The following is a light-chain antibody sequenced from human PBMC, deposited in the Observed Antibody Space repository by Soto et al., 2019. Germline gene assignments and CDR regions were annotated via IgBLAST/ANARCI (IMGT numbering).Light chain of an antibody. V-gene: IGLV2-14*01. CDR3: SSYASSGAVV. J-gene: IGLJ3*02. CDR1: SSDVGAYNY. Sequence: QSALTQPASVSASPGQPITISCTGTSSDVGAYNYVSWYQLHPGKAPKLMIYEVNNRPSGVSHRFSGSKSGNTASLTFSGLQPEDEADYYCSSYASSGAVVFGGGTQLTVL. CDR2: EVN.